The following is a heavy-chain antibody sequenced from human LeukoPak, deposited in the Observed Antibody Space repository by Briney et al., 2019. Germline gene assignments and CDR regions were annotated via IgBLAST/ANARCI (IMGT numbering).Heavy chain of an antibody. CDR3: ARFRASVGYCSSTSCFDY. CDR1: GGTFSSYA. Sequence: SVKVSCKASGGTFSSYAISWVRQAPGQGLEWMGGIIPIFGTANYAQKFQGRVTITTDESTSTAYMELSSVTAADTAVYYCARFRASVGYCSSTSCFDYWGQGTLVTVSS. CDR2: IIPIFGTA. V-gene: IGHV1-69*05. J-gene: IGHJ4*02. D-gene: IGHD2-2*01.